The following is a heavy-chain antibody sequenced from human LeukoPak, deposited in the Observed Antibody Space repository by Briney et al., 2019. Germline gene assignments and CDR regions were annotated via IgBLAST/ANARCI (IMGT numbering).Heavy chain of an antibody. V-gene: IGHV3-23*01. Sequence: HSGGSLRLSCAASGFTFSTYAMNWVRQAPGKGLEWVSGISGRGINTYYADSVKGRFTISRDNSKNTLYLQMNSLRAEDTAVYYCAKGQRENPFDYWGQGTLVTVSS. J-gene: IGHJ4*02. CDR2: ISGRGINT. D-gene: IGHD6-25*01. CDR3: AKGQRENPFDY. CDR1: GFTFSTYA.